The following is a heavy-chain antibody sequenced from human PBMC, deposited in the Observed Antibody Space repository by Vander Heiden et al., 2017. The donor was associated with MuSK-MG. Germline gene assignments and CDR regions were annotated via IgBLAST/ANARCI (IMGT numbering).Heavy chain of an antibody. D-gene: IGHD2-15*01. CDR1: GFTFSSHE. CDR3: ARGGYCSGGTCYPYNAFDV. CDR2: ISSSVSSI. Sequence: EAKLVESGGGLVQPGGSLRLSCAASGFTFSSHELNWVRQAPGKGLEWVSYISSSVSSIDYADSVKGRVTVSRDNAKHSLYLQMNSLRVEDTAVYYCARGGYCSGGTCYPYNAFDVWGQGTMVTVSS. V-gene: IGHV3-48*03. J-gene: IGHJ3*01.